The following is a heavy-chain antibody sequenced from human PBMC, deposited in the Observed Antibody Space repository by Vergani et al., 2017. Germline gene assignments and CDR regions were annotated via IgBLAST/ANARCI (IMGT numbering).Heavy chain of an antibody. CDR1: GGSFSGYY. D-gene: IGHD6-19*01. V-gene: IGHV4-34*01. J-gene: IGHJ1*01. CDR2: INHSGST. CDR3: ARRGSGWSRYFQH. Sequence: QVQLQQWGAGLLKPSETLSLTCAVYGGSFSGYYWSWIRQPPGKGLEWSGEINHSGSTNYNPSLKSRVTISVDTSKNQFSLKLSSVTAADTAVYYCARRGSGWSRYFQHWGQGTLVTVSS.